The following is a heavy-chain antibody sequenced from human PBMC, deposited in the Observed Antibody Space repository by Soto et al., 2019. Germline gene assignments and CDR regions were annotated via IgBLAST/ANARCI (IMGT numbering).Heavy chain of an antibody. Sequence: ASVKVSCKASGYTFTSDGISWVRQAPGQGLEWMGWISAYNGNTNYAQKLQGRVTMTTDTSTSTAYMELRSLRSDDTAVYYCARIIVVVPAAIVPLDPWGQGTLVTVSS. V-gene: IGHV1-18*01. CDR2: ISAYNGNT. J-gene: IGHJ5*02. CDR3: ARIIVVVPAAIVPLDP. D-gene: IGHD2-2*02. CDR1: GYTFTSDG.